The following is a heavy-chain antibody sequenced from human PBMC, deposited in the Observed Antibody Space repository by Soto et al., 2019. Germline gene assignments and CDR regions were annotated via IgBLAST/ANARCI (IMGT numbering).Heavy chain of an antibody. Sequence: PVGSLRLSCAASGFTFSSHAMSWVRQAPGKGLEWVSAISGSGGSTYYADSVKGRFTISRDNSKNTLYLQMNSLRAEDTAVYYCAKLAAARLNNWFDPWGQGTLVTVSS. CDR3: AKLAAARLNNWFDP. J-gene: IGHJ5*02. V-gene: IGHV3-23*01. D-gene: IGHD6-6*01. CDR1: GFTFSSHA. CDR2: ISGSGGST.